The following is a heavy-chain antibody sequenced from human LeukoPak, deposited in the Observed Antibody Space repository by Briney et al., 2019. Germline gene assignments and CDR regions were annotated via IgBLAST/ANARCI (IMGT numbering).Heavy chain of an antibody. CDR3: ARGKLALSIAVAGGAFDI. Sequence: GSLRLSCAASGFTFSSYWMSWVRQTPGKGLEWIGSIYHVGGTYYNPSLKSRVTISIDTSKNQFSLKLTSVTAADTAVYYCARGKLALSIAVAGGAFDIWGQGTMVTVSS. CDR1: GFTFSSYW. J-gene: IGHJ3*02. D-gene: IGHD6-19*01. V-gene: IGHV4-4*02. CDR2: IYHVGGT.